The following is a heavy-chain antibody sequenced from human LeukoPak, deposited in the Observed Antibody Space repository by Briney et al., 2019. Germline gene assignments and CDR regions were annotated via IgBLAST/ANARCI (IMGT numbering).Heavy chain of an antibody. D-gene: IGHD7-27*01. V-gene: IGHV3-7*01. CDR3: ARDRSYKLGMERYFDY. CDR2: IKQDGSEK. CDR1: GFTLSYYW. Sequence: GGSLRLSCAASGFTLSYYWMSWVRQAPGKGLEWVANIKQDGSEKYYVDSVKGRFTISRDNAKNSLYLQMNSLRAEDTAVYYCARDRSYKLGMERYFDYWGQGPLVTVSS. J-gene: IGHJ4*02.